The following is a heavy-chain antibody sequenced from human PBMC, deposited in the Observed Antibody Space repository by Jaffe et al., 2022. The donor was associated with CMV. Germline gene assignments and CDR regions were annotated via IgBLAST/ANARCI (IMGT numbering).Heavy chain of an antibody. CDR3: ARGITILGYYYYMDV. V-gene: IGHV4-34*01. J-gene: IGHJ6*03. CDR1: GGSFSGYY. Sequence: QVQLQQWGAGLLKPSETLSLTCAVYGGSFSGYYWSWIRQPPGKGLEWIGEINHSGSTNYNPSLKSRVTISVDTSKNQFSLKLSSVTAADTAVYYCARGITILGYYYYMDVWGKGTTVTVSS. D-gene: IGHD3-3*01. CDR2: INHSGST.